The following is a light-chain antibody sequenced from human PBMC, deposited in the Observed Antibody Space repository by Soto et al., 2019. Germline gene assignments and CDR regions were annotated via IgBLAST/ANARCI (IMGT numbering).Light chain of an antibody. CDR2: KAS. Sequence: DILMTQSPSTLSASLGDRVTLTCRASQSLGTRLAWYQQKPGKAPRLLIYKASSRETGVPSRFSGSGSGTEFTLTITSLQPDDFAAYYCQQYNGCPRTFGQGTKVEIK. J-gene: IGKJ1*01. CDR1: QSLGTR. V-gene: IGKV1-5*03. CDR3: QQYNGCPRT.